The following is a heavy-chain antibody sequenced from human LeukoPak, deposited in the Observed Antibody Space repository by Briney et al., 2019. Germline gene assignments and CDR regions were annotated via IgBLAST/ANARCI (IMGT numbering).Heavy chain of an antibody. V-gene: IGHV3-23*01. CDR2: VSGISNGT. CDR3: AELGITMIGGV. D-gene: IGHD3-10*02. CDR1: GFTFSSYA. Sequence: GGSLRLSCAASGFTFSSYAMSWVRQAPGKGLEWVSAVSGISNGTYYADSVKGRFTISRDNSKNTLYLLMNSLRAEDTAVYYCAELGITMIGGVWGKGTTVTISS. J-gene: IGHJ6*04.